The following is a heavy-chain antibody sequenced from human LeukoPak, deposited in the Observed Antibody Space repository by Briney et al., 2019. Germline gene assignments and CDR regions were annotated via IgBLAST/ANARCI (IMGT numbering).Heavy chain of an antibody. J-gene: IGHJ4*02. Sequence: PSETLSLTCTVSGGSISSYSWSWIRQPLGKGLEWIGYIYYRGSTNSNPSLKSRVTISVDTSKNQFSLKLRSVTAADTAVYYCARVSGEAAGTGFIDSWGQGTLVTVSS. D-gene: IGHD6-13*01. CDR3: ARVSGEAAGTGFIDS. V-gene: IGHV4-59*01. CDR2: IYYRGST. CDR1: GGSISSYS.